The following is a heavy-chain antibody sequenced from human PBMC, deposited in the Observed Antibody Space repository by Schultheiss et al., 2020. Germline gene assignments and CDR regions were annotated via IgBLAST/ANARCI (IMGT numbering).Heavy chain of an antibody. J-gene: IGHJ4*02. CDR1: CGSISSGGYY. CDR2: IYYSGST. D-gene: IGHD3-3*01. V-gene: IGHV4-61*08. Sequence: SETLSLTCAVYCGSISSGGYYWSWIRQHPGKGLEWIGYIYYSGSTNYNPSLKSRVTISVDTSKNQFSLKLSSVTAADTAVYYCARRDFWSGYYDYWGQGTLVTVSS. CDR3: ARRDFWSGYYDY.